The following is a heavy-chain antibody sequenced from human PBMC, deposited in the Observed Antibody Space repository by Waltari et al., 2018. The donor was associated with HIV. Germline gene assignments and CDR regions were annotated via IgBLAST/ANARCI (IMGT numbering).Heavy chain of an antibody. J-gene: IGHJ6*02. V-gene: IGHV4-34*01. Sequence: QVQLQQWGAGLLKPSGTLSLTCAVYGVSFSGYYWSWIRQPPGKGLEWSGEINPSGSNNQNPVLKSGVTRSVNTSKNQFSLKLNSVADSDTAVYYCARTPRRSSLRKTPYYYGMDVWGQGTTVTVS. CDR3: ARTPRRSSLRKTPYYYGMDV. CDR2: INPSGSN. D-gene: IGHD3-10*01. CDR1: GVSFSGYY.